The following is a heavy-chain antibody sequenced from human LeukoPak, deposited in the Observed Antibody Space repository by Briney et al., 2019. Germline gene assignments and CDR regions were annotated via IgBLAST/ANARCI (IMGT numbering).Heavy chain of an antibody. J-gene: IGHJ5*02. CDR2: IYPGDSDT. CDR1: GYSFTSYW. V-gene: IGHV5-51*01. Sequence: GESLKISCKGSGYSFTSYWIGWVRQMPGKGLEWMGIIYPGDSDTRYSPSFQGQVTISAVKSISTAYLQWSSLKASDTAMYYCARLRRQLWLRAPRNWFDPWGQGTLVTVSS. CDR3: ARLRRQLWLRAPRNWFDP. D-gene: IGHD5-18*01.